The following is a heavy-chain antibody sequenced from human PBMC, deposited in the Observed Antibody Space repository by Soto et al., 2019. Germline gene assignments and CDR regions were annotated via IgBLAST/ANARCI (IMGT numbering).Heavy chain of an antibody. CDR1: GFTFSNYA. V-gene: IGHV3-23*01. CDR3: AKDLRASTTQEYAFDY. CDR2: ISGSGGDT. D-gene: IGHD4-4*01. J-gene: IGHJ4*02. Sequence: GGSLRLSCAASGFTFSNYAMSWFGQAPGKGLEWVSGISGSGGDTNYADSGKGRFTISRDNSKNTLFLKINSLGAENTALYYCAKDLRASTTQEYAFDYWGQGTLVTVSS.